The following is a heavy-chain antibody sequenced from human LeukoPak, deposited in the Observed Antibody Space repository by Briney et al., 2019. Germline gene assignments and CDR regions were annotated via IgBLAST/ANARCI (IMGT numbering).Heavy chain of an antibody. CDR2: SSAYNGNT. V-gene: IGHV1-18*01. CDR3: ARAEYSGYDPAWFY. Sequence: ASVKVSCKVSGYTLTELSMHWVRQAAGKGLEWMGWSSAYNGNTNYAQKLQGRVTMTTETSTSTAYMELRSLRSDDTAVYYCARAEYSGYDPAWFYWGQGTLVTVSS. J-gene: IGHJ4*02. D-gene: IGHD5-12*01. CDR1: GYTLTELS.